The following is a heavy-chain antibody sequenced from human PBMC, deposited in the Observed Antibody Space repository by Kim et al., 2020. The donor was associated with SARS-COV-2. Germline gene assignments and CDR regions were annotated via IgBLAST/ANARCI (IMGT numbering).Heavy chain of an antibody. J-gene: IGHJ5*02. V-gene: IGHV3-30*18. CDR3: AKDPRVGIAWPGMDWFDP. CDR2: ISYDATNK. Sequence: GGSLRLSCAASGFSFSSFGMHWVRQGPGTGLEWVAVISYDATNKFYAHSVKGRFTISRDNSKNMLYLQMNSLTPEDTAVYYCAKDPRVGIAWPGMDWFDPWGPGIGVTVSS. CDR1: GFSFSSFG. D-gene: IGHD6-13*01.